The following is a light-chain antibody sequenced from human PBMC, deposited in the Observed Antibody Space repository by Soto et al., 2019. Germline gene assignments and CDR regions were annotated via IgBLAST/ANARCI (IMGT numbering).Light chain of an antibody. V-gene: IGLV1-40*01. Sequence: LTQPHSVSESPGKTVTISCTGSNSNIGAGFAVHWYQQFPGRVPKLLNYGDTNRPSGVPDRFSGSKSGTSASLAITGLQAEDEADYYCQSYDSSLPGLLFGVGTKLTVL. CDR2: GDT. CDR1: NSNIGAGFA. J-gene: IGLJ2*01. CDR3: QSYDSSLPGLL.